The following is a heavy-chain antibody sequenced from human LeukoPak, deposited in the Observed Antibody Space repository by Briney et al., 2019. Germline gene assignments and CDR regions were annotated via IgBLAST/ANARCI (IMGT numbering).Heavy chain of an antibody. J-gene: IGHJ6*02. CDR1: EFTFSSYA. V-gene: IGHV3-30-3*01. Sequence: GGSLRLSCAASEFTFSSYAMHWVRQAPGKGLEWVAVISYDGSNKFYADSVKGRLTISRDNSKNTLYLQMNSLRAEDTAVYYCAREAVTTNYYYYGMDVWGQGTTVTVSS. D-gene: IGHD4-17*01. CDR3: AREAVTTNYYYYGMDV. CDR2: ISYDGSNK.